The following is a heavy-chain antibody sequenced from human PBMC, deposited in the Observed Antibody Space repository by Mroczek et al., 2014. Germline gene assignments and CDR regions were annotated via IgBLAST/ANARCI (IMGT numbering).Heavy chain of an antibody. V-gene: IGHV4-34*01. Sequence: QVQLQQWGAGLLKPSETLSLTCAVYGGSFSGYYWSSDPPAPREGARSGLGKSNHSGTHQLQPVLKSRVTISVDTSKNQFSLKLSSVTAADTAVYYCASIVGAAYGMDSWGQGDHGSPSP. J-gene: IGHJ6*02. D-gene: IGHD1-26*01. CDR3: ASIVGAAYGMDS. CDR1: GGSFSGYY. CDR2: SNHSGTH.